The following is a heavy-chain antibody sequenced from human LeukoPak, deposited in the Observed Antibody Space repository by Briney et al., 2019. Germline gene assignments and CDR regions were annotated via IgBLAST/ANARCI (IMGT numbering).Heavy chain of an antibody. V-gene: IGHV4-4*07. CDR2: IYTSGST. J-gene: IGHJ4*02. Sequence: PSETLSLXCTVSGGSISSYYWSWIRQPAGKELEWIGRIYTSGSTNYNPSLKSRVTMSVDTSKNQFSLKLSSVTAADTAVYYCARGFDYVWGSYRPYFDYWGQGTLVTVSS. CDR3: ARGFDYVWGSYRPYFDY. CDR1: GGSISSYY. D-gene: IGHD3-16*02.